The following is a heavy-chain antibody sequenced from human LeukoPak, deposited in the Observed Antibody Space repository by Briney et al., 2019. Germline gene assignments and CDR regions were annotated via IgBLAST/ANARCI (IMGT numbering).Heavy chain of an antibody. V-gene: IGHV3-30-3*01. CDR1: GFTFSSYA. CDR2: ISNDGSNK. CDR3: AKDRCSGNTCYSVYSAFDI. J-gene: IGHJ3*02. Sequence: PGGSLRLSCAASGFTFSSYAMHWVRQAPGKGLEWVAVISNDGSNKYYADSAKGRFTISRDNSKNTLNLQMNSLRAEDTAVYYCAKDRCSGNTCYSVYSAFDIWRQGTMVTVPS. D-gene: IGHD2-15*01.